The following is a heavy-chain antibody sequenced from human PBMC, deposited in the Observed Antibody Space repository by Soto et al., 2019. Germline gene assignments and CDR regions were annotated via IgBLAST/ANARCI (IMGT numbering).Heavy chain of an antibody. J-gene: IGHJ4*02. CDR2: IRDSGETT. CDR1: GFTLSNFG. Sequence: GGSLRLSCAASGFTLSNFGMSWVRQAPGKGLEWVSHIRDSGETTFYADSVKGRFTISRDNSKNTLYMQMDSLRAEDTAVYYCAKRSTSFYFDYWGQGTLVTVSS. D-gene: IGHD6-6*01. CDR3: AKRSTSFYFDY. V-gene: IGHV3-23*01.